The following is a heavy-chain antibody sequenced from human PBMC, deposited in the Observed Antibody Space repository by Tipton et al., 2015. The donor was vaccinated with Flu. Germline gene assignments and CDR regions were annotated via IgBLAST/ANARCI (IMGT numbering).Heavy chain of an antibody. D-gene: IGHD6-13*01. CDR2: IYYSGVT. Sequence: TLSLTCTVSGGSISSYYWSWIRQPPGKGLEWIGYIYYSGVTNYNPSLKSRVTISVDTSKNQFSLKLSSVTAADTAVYYCASLSSSWGYFDYWGQGTLVTVSS. J-gene: IGHJ4*02. CDR3: ASLSSSWGYFDY. V-gene: IGHV4-59*08. CDR1: GGSISSYY.